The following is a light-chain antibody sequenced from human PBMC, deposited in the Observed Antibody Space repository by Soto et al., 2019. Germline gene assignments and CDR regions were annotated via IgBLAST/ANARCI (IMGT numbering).Light chain of an antibody. CDR2: EVT. J-gene: IGLJ1*01. Sequence: QSVLTQPASVSGSPGQSITISCTGTSSDFGSYNLVSWYQQHPGKAPKLMISEVTKRPSGVSNRFSGSKSGNTASLTIFGLQAEDEADYFCCSYAGTSTPYVFGTGTKVTVL. CDR1: SSDFGSYNL. CDR3: CSYAGTSTPYV. V-gene: IGLV2-23*02.